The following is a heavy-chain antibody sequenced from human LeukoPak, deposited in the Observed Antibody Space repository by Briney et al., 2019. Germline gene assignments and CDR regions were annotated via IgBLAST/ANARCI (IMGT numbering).Heavy chain of an antibody. J-gene: IGHJ3*02. CDR2: IYYSGST. D-gene: IGHD3-22*01. CDR1: GGSISSGDYY. Sequence: PSQTLSLTCTVSGGSISSGDYYWSWIRQPPGKGLEWIVYIYYSGSTYYNPSLKSRVTISVDTSKNQFSLKLSSVTAADTAVYYCARGDVYYDSSGYYRPPDAFDIWGQGTMVTVSS. CDR3: ARGDVYYDSSGYYRPPDAFDI. V-gene: IGHV4-30-4*08.